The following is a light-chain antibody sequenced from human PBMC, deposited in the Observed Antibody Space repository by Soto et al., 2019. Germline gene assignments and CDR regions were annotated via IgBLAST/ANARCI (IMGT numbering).Light chain of an antibody. Sequence: QTVVTQSPSASASLGASVKLTCTLSSGHSSYAIAWHQQQPEKGPRYLMKLNSDGSHSKGDGIPDRFSGSSSGAERYLTNSSLQSEDEADYYCQTWGTVVFGGGTKLTVL. CDR2: LNSDGSH. CDR3: QTWGTVV. CDR1: SGHSSYA. J-gene: IGLJ2*01. V-gene: IGLV4-69*01.